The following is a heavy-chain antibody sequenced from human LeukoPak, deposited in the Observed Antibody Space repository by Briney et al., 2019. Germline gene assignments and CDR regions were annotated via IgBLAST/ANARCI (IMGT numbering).Heavy chain of an antibody. CDR3: ARAVGMIVVVPAAIAYYYYMDV. V-gene: IGHV1-69*04. CDR2: IIPILGIA. Sequence: SVKVSCKASGGTFSSYAISWVRQAPGQGLEWMGRIIPILGIANYAQKFQGRVTITADKSTSTAYMELSSLRSEDTAVYYCARAVGMIVVVPAAIAYYYYMDVWGKGTTVTVSS. D-gene: IGHD2-2*02. J-gene: IGHJ6*03. CDR1: GGTFSSYA.